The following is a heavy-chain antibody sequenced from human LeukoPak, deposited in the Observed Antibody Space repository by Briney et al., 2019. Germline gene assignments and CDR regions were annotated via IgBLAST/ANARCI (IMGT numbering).Heavy chain of an antibody. CDR1: GGSISTYY. CDR2: IYYTGST. V-gene: IGHV4-59*12. D-gene: IGHD5-12*01. CDR3: ARVGYSGYDYRGYFDY. J-gene: IGHJ4*02. Sequence: SKTLSLTCTVSGGSISTYYWSWIRQPPGKGLEWIGYIYYTGSTNYNPSLKSRVTISVDTSKNQFSLKLSSVTAADTAVYYCARVGYSGYDYRGYFDYWGQGTLVTVSS.